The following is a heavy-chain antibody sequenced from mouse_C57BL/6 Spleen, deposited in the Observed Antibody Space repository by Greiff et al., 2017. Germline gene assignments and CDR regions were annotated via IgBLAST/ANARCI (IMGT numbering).Heavy chain of an antibody. CDR2: ISDGGSYT. CDR1: GFTFSSYA. V-gene: IGHV5-4*01. D-gene: IGHD3-3*01. Sequence: EVQGVESGGGLVKPGGSLKLSCAASGFTFSSYAMSWVRQTPEKRLEWVATISDGGSYTYYPDNVKGRFTLSRDNAKNNLYLQMSHLKSEDTAMYYCARDGCRGAMDYWGQGTSVTVSS. CDR3: ARDGCRGAMDY. J-gene: IGHJ4*01.